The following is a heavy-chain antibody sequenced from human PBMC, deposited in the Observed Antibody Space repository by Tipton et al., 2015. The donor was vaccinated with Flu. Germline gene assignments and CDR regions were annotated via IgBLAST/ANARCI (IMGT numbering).Heavy chain of an antibody. CDR3: ARGLSSTNWFDP. V-gene: IGHV1-8*01. J-gene: IGHJ5*02. CDR1: GYTFTSYD. Sequence: QSGAEVKKPGATVKISCKVSGYTFTSYDINWVRQATGQGLEWMGWMNPNSGNTGYAQKFQGRVTMTRNTSISTAYMELSSLRSEDTAVYYCARGLSSTNWFDPWGQGTLVTVSS. CDR2: MNPNSGNT.